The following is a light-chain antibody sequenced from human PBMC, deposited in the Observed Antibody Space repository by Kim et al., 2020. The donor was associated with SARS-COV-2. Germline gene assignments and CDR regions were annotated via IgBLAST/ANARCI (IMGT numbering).Light chain of an antibody. CDR1: NIGSKS. J-gene: IGLJ3*02. V-gene: IGLV3-21*04. CDR3: QVWDRSSAHWV. Sequence: SYELTQPPSVSVAPGKTARITCGGNNIGSKSVHWYQQKPGQAPVLVIYYDSDRPSGIPERFSGSNSGNTATLTISRVEAGDEADYYCQVWDRSSAHWVFGGGTQWIVL. CDR2: YDS.